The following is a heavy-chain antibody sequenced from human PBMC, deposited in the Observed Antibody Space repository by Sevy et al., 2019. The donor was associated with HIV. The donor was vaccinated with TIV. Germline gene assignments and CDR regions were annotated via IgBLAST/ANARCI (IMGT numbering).Heavy chain of an antibody. CDR3: ARQAHIVVVPAAIEGPGWFDP. CDR2: IYYSGST. CDR1: GGSISSSSYY. J-gene: IGHJ5*02. V-gene: IGHV4-39*01. Sequence: SETLSLTCTVSGGSISSSSYYWGWIRQPPGKGLEWIGSIYYSGSTYYNPSLKSRVTISVDTSKNQFSLKLSSVTAADTALYYCARQAHIVVVPAAIEGPGWFDPWGQGTLVTVSS. D-gene: IGHD2-2*02.